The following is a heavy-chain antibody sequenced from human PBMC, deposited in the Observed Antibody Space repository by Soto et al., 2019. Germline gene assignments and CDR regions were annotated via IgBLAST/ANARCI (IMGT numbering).Heavy chain of an antibody. CDR2: INSDGSST. Sequence: GGSLRLSCAASGFTFSSYWMHWVRQAPGKGLVWVSRINSDGSSTSYADSVKGRFTISRDNAKNTLYLQMNSLRAEDTAVYYCAREQYSSGWYYYYYGMDVWGQGTTVTVS. J-gene: IGHJ6*02. D-gene: IGHD6-19*01. V-gene: IGHV3-74*01. CDR1: GFTFSSYW. CDR3: AREQYSSGWYYYYYGMDV.